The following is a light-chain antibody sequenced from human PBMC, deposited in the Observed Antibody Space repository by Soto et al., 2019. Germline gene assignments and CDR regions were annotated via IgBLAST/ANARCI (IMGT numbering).Light chain of an antibody. Sequence: QSVLTQPASVSGSPGQSVTISCTGTSSDVGGHNYVSWYQQHPGKAPNLMIYEVSNRPSGVSRRFSGSESGNTASLTISGLQAEDEADYYCSSYTSSTTLVFGTGTKVTVL. J-gene: IGLJ1*01. V-gene: IGLV2-14*01. CDR2: EVS. CDR1: SSDVGGHNY. CDR3: SSYTSSTTLV.